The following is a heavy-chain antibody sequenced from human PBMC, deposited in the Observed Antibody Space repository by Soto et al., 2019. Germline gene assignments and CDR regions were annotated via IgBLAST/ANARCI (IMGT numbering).Heavy chain of an antibody. Sequence: QVQLAESGGGLVQPGRSLRLSCATSGFVSNDYDIHWVHQAPGKGLAWLASISYDGRNKYYADSVKGRFTISRDNSKNTLSLQINSLGAEDTAVYYCSRGIKGGLDAWGPGTLVTVSS. J-gene: IGHJ5*01. CDR2: ISYDGRNK. D-gene: IGHD2-21*01. CDR1: GFVSNDYD. CDR3: SRGIKGGLDA. V-gene: IGHV3-30*03.